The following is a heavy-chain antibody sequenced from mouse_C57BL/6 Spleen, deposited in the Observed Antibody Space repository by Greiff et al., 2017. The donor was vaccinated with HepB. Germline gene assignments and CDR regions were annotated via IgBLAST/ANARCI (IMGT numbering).Heavy chain of an antibody. V-gene: IGHV2-2*01. CDR3: ARNYDYDPFAY. D-gene: IGHD2-4*01. J-gene: IGHJ3*01. CDR2: IWSGGST. CDR1: GFSFTSYG. Sequence: QVQLQQSGPGLVQPSQSLSITCTVSGFSFTSYGVHWDRQSPGKGLEWLGVIWSGGSTDYNAAFISRLSISKDNSKSQVFFKMNSLQADDTAIYYCARNYDYDPFAYWGQGTLVTVSA.